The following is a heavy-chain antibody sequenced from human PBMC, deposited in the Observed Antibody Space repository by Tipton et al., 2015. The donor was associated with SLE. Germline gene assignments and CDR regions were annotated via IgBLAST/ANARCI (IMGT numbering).Heavy chain of an antibody. CDR2: IKDRGST. V-gene: IGHV4-34*01. D-gene: IGHD3-10*01. CDR1: VGSFSGYY. Sequence: TLSLTCAVFCGSFYVGSFSGYYWSWIRQRPGKGLEWIGEIKDRGSTYYNPSLKSRVTISVDTSKNQFSLRLSSVTAADTAVYYCAGDSRSLDYWGQGTLVTVSS. CDR3: AGDSRSLDY. J-gene: IGHJ4*02.